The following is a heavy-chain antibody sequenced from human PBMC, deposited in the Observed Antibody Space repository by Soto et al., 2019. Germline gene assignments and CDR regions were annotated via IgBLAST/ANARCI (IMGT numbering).Heavy chain of an antibody. CDR2: LSGSGGST. J-gene: IGHJ4*02. CDR1: GFTFSDYS. Sequence: EVQLLESGGGLVQPGGSLRLSCAASGFTFSDYSMSWVRQAPGKGLEWVSGLSGSGGSTYYADSVKGRFTISRDNSKNTLYLQMHSLRADDSAVYASAKTYGDTWEQYVFDYRGQGTLVTVSS. CDR3: AKTYGDTWEQYVFDY. D-gene: IGHD1-26*01. V-gene: IGHV3-23*01.